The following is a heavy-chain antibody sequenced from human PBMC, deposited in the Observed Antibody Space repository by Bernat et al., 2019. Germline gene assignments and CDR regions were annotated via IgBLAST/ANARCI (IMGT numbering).Heavy chain of an antibody. CDR3: ARDQGYCSGGSCYGY. J-gene: IGHJ4*02. Sequence: QVQLVESGGGLVKPGGSLRLSCAASGFTFSDYYMSWIRQAPGKGLEGVSYISSSSSYTNYADSVKGRFTISRDNAKNSLYLQMNSLRAEDTAVYYCARDQGYCSGGSCYGYWGQGTLVTVSS. V-gene: IGHV3-11*05. D-gene: IGHD2-15*01. CDR2: ISSSSSYT. CDR1: GFTFSDYY.